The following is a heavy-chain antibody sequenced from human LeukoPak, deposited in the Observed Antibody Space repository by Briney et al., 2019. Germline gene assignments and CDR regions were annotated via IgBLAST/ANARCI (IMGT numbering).Heavy chain of an antibody. CDR3: ARHVAASVWFDP. D-gene: IGHD2-21*01. CDR2: INPNNGGT. CDR1: GDPFTGYH. Sequence: ASVKVSCKASGDPFTGYHLHWVRQAPGQGLEWMGWINPNNGGTYYAQTFQGRVTMTRDTSISTAYMEVSRLRSDDTAIYYCARHVAASVWFDPWGQGTLVTVSS. J-gene: IGHJ5*02. V-gene: IGHV1-2*02.